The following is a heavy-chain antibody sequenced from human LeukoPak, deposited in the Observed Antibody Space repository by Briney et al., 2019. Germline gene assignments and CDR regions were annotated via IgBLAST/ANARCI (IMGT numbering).Heavy chain of an antibody. J-gene: IGHJ5*02. V-gene: IGHV4-59*08. D-gene: IGHD1-26*01. Sequence: SETLSLTCTVSGGSISSYYWSWIRQPPGKGLEWIGYIYYSGSTNYNPSLKSRVTISVDTSKNQFSLKLSSVTAADTAVYYCARHIVGATAYWFDPWGQGTLVTVSS. CDR3: ARHIVGATAYWFDP. CDR2: IYYSGST. CDR1: GGSISSYY.